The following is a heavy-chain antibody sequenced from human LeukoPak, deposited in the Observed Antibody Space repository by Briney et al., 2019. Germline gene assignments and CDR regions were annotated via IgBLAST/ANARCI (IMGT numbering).Heavy chain of an antibody. CDR2: IHSSATYI. V-gene: IGHV3-21*06. CDR3: ARAAIRVDFFDS. D-gene: IGHD2-2*01. CDR1: GFLFGGHA. J-gene: IGHJ4*02. Sequence: GGSLRLSCAASGFLFGGHAMVWIRQAPGKGLECVSSIHSSATYITYADSVRGRFTISRDNNKNSLFLGMNDLRAEDTAVYYCARAAIRVDFFDSWGQGTLVAVSS.